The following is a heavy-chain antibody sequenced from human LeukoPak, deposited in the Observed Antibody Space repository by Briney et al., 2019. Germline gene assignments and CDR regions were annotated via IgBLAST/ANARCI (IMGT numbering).Heavy chain of an antibody. D-gene: IGHD2-2*01. CDR1: GFSFSSYA. CDR2: ISGSGGNT. J-gene: IGHJ6*04. CDR3: AKTLGYCSSTSCVRGGMDV. V-gene: IGHV3-23*01. Sequence: GGSLRLSCAASGFSFSSYAMSWVRPAPVKGLEWVSGISGSGGNTYYADSVKGRFTISRDNSKNTLYLQMNSLRAEDTAVYYCAKTLGYCSSTSCVRGGMDVWGKGTTVTVSS.